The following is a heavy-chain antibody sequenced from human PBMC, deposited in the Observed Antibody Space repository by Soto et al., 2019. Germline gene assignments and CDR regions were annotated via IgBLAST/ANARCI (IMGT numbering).Heavy chain of an antibody. CDR1: GGSISSSNW. Sequence: SETLSLTCAVSGGSISSSNWWSWVRQPPGKGLEWIGEIYHSGSTNYNPSLKSRVTISVDKSKNQFSLKLSSVTAADTAVYYCARAEDDSSGYYHFQMGYYYYGMDVWGQGTTVTVSS. J-gene: IGHJ6*02. CDR2: IYHSGST. CDR3: ARAEDDSSGYYHFQMGYYYYGMDV. D-gene: IGHD3-22*01. V-gene: IGHV4-4*02.